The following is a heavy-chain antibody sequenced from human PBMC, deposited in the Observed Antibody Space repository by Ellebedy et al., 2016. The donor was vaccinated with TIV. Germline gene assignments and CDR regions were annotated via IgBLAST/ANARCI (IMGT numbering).Heavy chain of an antibody. V-gene: IGHV4-59*08. CDR2: IYDSGTT. CDR1: SGSISNNY. J-gene: IGHJ6*02. D-gene: IGHD6-19*01. CDR3: ARQVEYSSGWFYYYGMDV. Sequence: MPSETLSLTCTVSSGSISNNYWSWIRQPPGKGLEWIGFIYDSGTTNYNPSLKTRVTIPVDTSKNQFSLKLSSVTAADTAVYYCARQVEYSSGWFYYYGMDVWGQGTTVTVSS.